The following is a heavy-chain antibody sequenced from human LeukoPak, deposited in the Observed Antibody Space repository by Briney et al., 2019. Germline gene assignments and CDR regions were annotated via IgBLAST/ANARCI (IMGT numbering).Heavy chain of an antibody. CDR2: IIPIFGTA. J-gene: IGHJ4*02. CDR1: GGTFSSYA. D-gene: IGHD3-10*01. CDR3: ARGRAMVRGVIRSAFDY. V-gene: IGHV1-69*13. Sequence: ASVKVSCKASGGTFSSYAISWVRQAPGQGLEWMGGIIPIFGTANYAQKFQGRVTITAAESTSTAYMELSSLRSEDTAVYYCARGRAMVRGVIRSAFDYWGQGTLVTVSS.